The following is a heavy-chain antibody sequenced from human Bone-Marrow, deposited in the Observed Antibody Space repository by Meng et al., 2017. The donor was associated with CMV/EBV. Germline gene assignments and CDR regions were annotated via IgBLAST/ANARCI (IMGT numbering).Heavy chain of an antibody. J-gene: IGHJ6*02. CDR2: IKQNGREK. CDR3: ARGLSPDFWSGYQVYGMDI. Sequence: GESLKISCEASGFSFNTYWMTWVRQAPGKGLEWVANIKQNGREKYYVDSVRGRFTVSRDNGKDSLYLQMGRLRAEDMAVYFCARGLSPDFWSGYQVYGMDIWAQGTTVTVSS. CDR1: GFSFNTYW. V-gene: IGHV3-7*04. D-gene: IGHD3-3*01.